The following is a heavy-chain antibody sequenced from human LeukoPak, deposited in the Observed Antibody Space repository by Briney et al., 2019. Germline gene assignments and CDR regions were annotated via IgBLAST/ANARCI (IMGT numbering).Heavy chain of an antibody. J-gene: IGHJ6*02. CDR2: ISGSGDNT. CDR3: AKSGGLSGSGRLGVDV. D-gene: IGHD3-10*01. V-gene: IGHV3-23*01. Sequence: GGSLRLSCAASGFTFSSYAMSWVRQAPGKGLELVSGISGSGDNTYHADSVKGRLTISRDNSKNTLYLQMISLRAEDTAIYYCAKSGGLSGSGRLGVDVWGQETTVTVSS. CDR1: GFTFSSYA.